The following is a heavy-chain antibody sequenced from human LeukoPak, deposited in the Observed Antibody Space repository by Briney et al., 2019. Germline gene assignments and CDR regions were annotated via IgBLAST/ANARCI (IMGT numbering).Heavy chain of an antibody. CDR1: GGTFSSYA. CDR3: AAYVWGSYRYYYYYYMDV. CDR2: IIPIFGTA. J-gene: IGHJ6*03. D-gene: IGHD3-16*02. Sequence: GASVKVSCKASGGTFSSYAFSWVRQAPRQGLEWMGGIIPIFGTANYAQKFQGRVTITTDGSTSTAYMELSSLRSEDTAVYYCAAYVWGSYRYYYYYYMDVWGKGTTVTVSS. V-gene: IGHV1-69*05.